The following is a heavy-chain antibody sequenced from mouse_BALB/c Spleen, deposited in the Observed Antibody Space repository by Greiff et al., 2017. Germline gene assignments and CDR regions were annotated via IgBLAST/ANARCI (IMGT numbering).Heavy chain of an antibody. V-gene: IGHV3-6*02. CDR3: ARSDGNYWFAY. J-gene: IGHJ3*01. CDR2: ISYDGSN. D-gene: IGHD2-1*01. Sequence: DVQLQESGPGLVKPSQSLSLTCSVTGYSITSGYYWNWIRQFPGNKLEWMGYISYDGSNNYNPSLKNRISITRDTSKNQFFLKLNSVTTEDTATYYCARSDGNYWFAYWGQGTLVTVSA. CDR1: GYSITSGYY.